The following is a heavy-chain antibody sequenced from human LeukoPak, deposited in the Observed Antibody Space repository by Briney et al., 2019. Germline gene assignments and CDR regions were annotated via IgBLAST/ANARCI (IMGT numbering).Heavy chain of an antibody. Sequence: GGSLRLSCAASGFTFSSYAKSWVRQAPGKGLEWVSTISGSGGSTYYADSVKGRFTISRDNSKNTLYLQMNSLRAEDTAVYYCAKSGIVVVPAAYFDYWGQGTLVTVSS. CDR1: GFTFSSYA. V-gene: IGHV3-23*01. D-gene: IGHD2-2*01. J-gene: IGHJ4*02. CDR3: AKSGIVVVPAAYFDY. CDR2: ISGSGGST.